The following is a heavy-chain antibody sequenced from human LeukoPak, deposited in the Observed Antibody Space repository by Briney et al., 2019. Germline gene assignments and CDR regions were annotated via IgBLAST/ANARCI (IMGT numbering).Heavy chain of an antibody. CDR2: ISGSGGST. D-gene: IGHD2-2*01. CDR1: GFTFSSYA. CDR3: AKDDIVVVPAAMTRYGMDV. Sequence: PGGSLRLSCAASGFTFSSYAMSWVRQAPGKGLEWVSAISGSGGSTYYADSVKGRFTISRDNSKNTLYLQMNSLRAEDTAVYYCAKDDIVVVPAAMTRYGMDVWGQGTTVTVSS. J-gene: IGHJ6*02. V-gene: IGHV3-23*01.